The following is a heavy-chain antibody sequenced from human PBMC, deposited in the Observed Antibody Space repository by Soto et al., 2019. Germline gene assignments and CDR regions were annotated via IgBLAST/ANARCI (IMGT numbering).Heavy chain of an antibody. J-gene: IGHJ5*02. V-gene: IGHV3-23*01. CDR3: AKDAVDQNGVWDCFDP. D-gene: IGHD3-10*01. Sequence: EVQLLXSGGXLVQPGXXLRLXCAASGFNFRNYAMSWVRQAPGKGLEXASSIHGSGGGTYYADSVKGRFXVXXXXXXXXXXXXXXXXXXXDTAIYYCAKDAVDQNGVWDCFDPWGQGTLVTVSS. CDR2: IHGSGGGT. CDR1: GFNFRNYA.